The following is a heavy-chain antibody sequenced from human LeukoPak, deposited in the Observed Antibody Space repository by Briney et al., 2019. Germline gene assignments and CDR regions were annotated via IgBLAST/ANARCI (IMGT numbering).Heavy chain of an antibody. Sequence: GGSLRLSCAASGFTFSSYAMHWVRQAPGKGLEYVSAISSNGGSTYYANSVKGRFTISRGNSKNTLYLQMGSLRAEDMAVYYCARGMGEYRGSGSPAYNWFDPWGQGTLVTVSS. CDR3: ARGMGEYRGSGSPAYNWFDP. V-gene: IGHV3-64*01. CDR2: ISSNGGST. D-gene: IGHD3-10*01. J-gene: IGHJ5*02. CDR1: GFTFSSYA.